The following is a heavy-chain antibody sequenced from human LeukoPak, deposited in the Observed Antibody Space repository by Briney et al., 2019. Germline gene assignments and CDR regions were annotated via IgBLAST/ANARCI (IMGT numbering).Heavy chain of an antibody. CDR3: ARGIVVVPAAIGDAFDI. CDR2: IIPILGTA. J-gene: IGHJ3*02. V-gene: IGHV1-69*13. Sequence: AASVKVSCKASGGTFSSYAISWVRQAPGQGLEWMGGIIPILGTANYAQKFQGRVTITADESTSTAYMELSSLRSEDTAVYYCARGIVVVPAAIGDAFDIWGQGTMVTVSS. D-gene: IGHD2-2*02. CDR1: GGTFSSYA.